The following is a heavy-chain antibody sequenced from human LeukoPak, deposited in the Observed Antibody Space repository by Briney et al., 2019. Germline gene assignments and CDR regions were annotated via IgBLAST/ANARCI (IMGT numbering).Heavy chain of an antibody. CDR3: ARIGVAGANSDY. CDR2: ISGGVGT. V-gene: IGHV3-23*01. J-gene: IGHJ4*02. Sequence: GGSLRLSCAASGFSFSSFAMTWVRQAPGKGLEWVSAISGGVGTYYADSVKGRFTISRDNSKNTLHLQMNSLRADDTAVYYCARIGVAGANSDYWGQGTLVTVSS. CDR1: GFSFSSFA. D-gene: IGHD6-19*01.